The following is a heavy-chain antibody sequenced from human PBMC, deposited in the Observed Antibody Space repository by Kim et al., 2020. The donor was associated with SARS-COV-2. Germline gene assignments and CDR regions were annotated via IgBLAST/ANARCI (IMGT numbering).Heavy chain of an antibody. J-gene: IGHJ4*02. CDR3: ARAGKSWYGGIYYFDY. V-gene: IGHV4-59*01. Sequence: SLKSRVTISVDPSKNQFSLKLSAVTSADTAVYYCARAGKSWYGGIYYFDYWGQGTLVTVSS. D-gene: IGHD6-13*01.